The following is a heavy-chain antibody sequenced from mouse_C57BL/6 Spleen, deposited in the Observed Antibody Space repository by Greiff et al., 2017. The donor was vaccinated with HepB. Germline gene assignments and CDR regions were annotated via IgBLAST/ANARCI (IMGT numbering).Heavy chain of an antibody. CDR2: ISPGDGDT. V-gene: IGHV1-82*01. Sequence: VQLQQSGPELVKPGASVKISCKASGYAFSSSWMNWVKQRPGKGLEWIGRISPGDGDTNYNGKFKGKATLTADKSSSTAYMQRSSLTSEDSAVYFCARSTAQAVDYWGQGTTLTVSS. D-gene: IGHD3-2*02. CDR3: ARSTAQAVDY. J-gene: IGHJ2*01. CDR1: GYAFSSSW.